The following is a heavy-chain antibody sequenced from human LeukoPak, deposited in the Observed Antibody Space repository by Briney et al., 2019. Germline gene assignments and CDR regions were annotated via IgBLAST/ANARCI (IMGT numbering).Heavy chain of an antibody. D-gene: IGHD1-26*01. CDR1: GFTVSSNC. Sequence: GGSLRLSCAASGFTVSSNCMSWVRQAPGKGLEWVSVIYSGGNTYYADSVKGRFTISRDSSKNTLFLQMDSLRADDTAVYYCARGGRAGWSGSYEDSFDIWGQGTMVTVSS. CDR3: ARGGRAGWSGSYEDSFDI. CDR2: IYSGGNT. V-gene: IGHV3-53*01. J-gene: IGHJ3*02.